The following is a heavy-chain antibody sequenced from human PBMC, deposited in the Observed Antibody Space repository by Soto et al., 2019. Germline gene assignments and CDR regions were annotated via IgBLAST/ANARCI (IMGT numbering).Heavy chain of an antibody. D-gene: IGHD3-10*01. CDR1: GGSISSNDFY. CDR3: ARDGSERPATY. V-gene: IGHV4-61*08. J-gene: IGHJ4*02. CDR2: IYYGGTT. Sequence: SETLSLTCIVSGGSISSNDFYWSWIRQHPGKGLEWIGYIYYGGTTNYSPSLKSRVTISVDTSKNQFSLKLNSVTAADTAVYYCARDGSERPATYWGQGILVTVSS.